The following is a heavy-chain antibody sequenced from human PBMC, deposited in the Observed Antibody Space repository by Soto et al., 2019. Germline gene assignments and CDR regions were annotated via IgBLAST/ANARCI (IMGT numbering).Heavy chain of an antibody. CDR3: AREDTAMGYYYYGMDV. CDR1: GFTFSSYW. Sequence: GGSLRLSCVASGFTFSSYWMHWVRQAPGKGLVWVSRINSDGSSTSYADSVKGRFTISRDNAKNTLYLQMNSLSAEDTAVYYCAREDTAMGYYYYGMDVWGQGTTVTVSS. V-gene: IGHV3-74*01. CDR2: INSDGSST. J-gene: IGHJ6*02. D-gene: IGHD5-18*01.